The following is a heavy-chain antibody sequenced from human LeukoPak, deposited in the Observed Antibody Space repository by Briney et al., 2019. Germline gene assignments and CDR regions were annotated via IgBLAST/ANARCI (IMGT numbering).Heavy chain of an antibody. Sequence: GESLKISCKGSGYSLTSYWIGWVRQTPGKGLEWMGIIYPGDSDTRYSPSFQGQVTISADKSISTAYLQWSSLKASDTAMYYCARPNTYSSSWYSLNYWGQGTLVTVSS. CDR3: ARPNTYSSSWYSLNY. CDR1: GYSLTSYW. D-gene: IGHD6-13*01. V-gene: IGHV5-51*01. J-gene: IGHJ4*02. CDR2: IYPGDSDT.